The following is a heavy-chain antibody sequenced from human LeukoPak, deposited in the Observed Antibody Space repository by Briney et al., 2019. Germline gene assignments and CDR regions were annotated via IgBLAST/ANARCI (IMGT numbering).Heavy chain of an antibody. D-gene: IGHD1-14*01. J-gene: IGHJ5*02. V-gene: IGHV1-24*01. Sequence: GASVKVSCKVSGYTLTELSMHWVRQAPGKGLGWMGGFDPEDGETIYAQKFLGRVTMTEDTSTDTAYMELSSLRSEDTAVYYCAKPTHVRGGPWFDPWGQGTLVTVSS. CDR3: AKPTHVRGGPWFDP. CDR2: FDPEDGET. CDR1: GYTLTELS.